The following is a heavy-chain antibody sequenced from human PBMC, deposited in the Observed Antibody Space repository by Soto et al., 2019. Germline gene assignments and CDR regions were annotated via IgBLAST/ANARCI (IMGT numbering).Heavy chain of an antibody. CDR3: ARGLVRITMVRGVNGMDV. D-gene: IGHD3-10*01. CDR2: INHSGST. V-gene: IGHV4-34*01. Sequence: SSETLSLTCAVYGGSFSGYYWSWIRQPPGKGLEWIGEINHSGSTNYNPSLKSRVTISVDTSKNQFSLKLSSVTAADTAVYYCARGLVRITMVRGVNGMDVWGQGTTVTVSS. J-gene: IGHJ6*02. CDR1: GGSFSGYY.